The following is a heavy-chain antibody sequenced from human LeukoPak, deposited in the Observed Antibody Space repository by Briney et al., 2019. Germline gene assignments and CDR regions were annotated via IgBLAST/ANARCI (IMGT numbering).Heavy chain of an antibody. CDR3: ARGNSDGIVVAEI. Sequence: SQTLSLTCTVSGASIDSGSYFWSWIRQPAGKGLEWIGRIYTSGSTNYNPSLKSRVTMSVDTSKNQFSLKLSSVTAADTAVYYCARGNSDGIVVAEIWGQGTMVTVSS. CDR2: IYTSGST. J-gene: IGHJ3*02. D-gene: IGHD6-13*01. CDR1: GASIDSGSYF. V-gene: IGHV4-61*02.